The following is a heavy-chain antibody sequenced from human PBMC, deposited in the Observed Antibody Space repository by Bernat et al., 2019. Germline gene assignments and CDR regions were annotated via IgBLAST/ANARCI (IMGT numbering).Heavy chain of an antibody. D-gene: IGHD1-1*01. J-gene: IGHJ4*02. CDR2: INNNGGGK. CDR3: VKGWNGDY. Sequence: EVQLVASGGGLIQPGGSVRLSCSASGFSFSGYAMHWARQAPGKGLEYVSAINNNGGGKYYADSVKSRFTISRDNSRNTLYLQMSRLRTEDTAVYYCVKGWNGDYFAQGTLVTVSS. V-gene: IGHV3-64D*09. CDR1: GFSFSGYA.